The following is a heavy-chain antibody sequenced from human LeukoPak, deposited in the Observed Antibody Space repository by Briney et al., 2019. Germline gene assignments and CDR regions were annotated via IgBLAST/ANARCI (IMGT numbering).Heavy chain of an antibody. V-gene: IGHV4-61*02. CDR2: IYTSGST. CDR3: ARVFQVVVAPEWFDP. J-gene: IGHJ5*02. Sequence: PSETLSLTCTVSGGSISSGSYYWSWIRQPAGKGLEWIGRIYTSGSTNCNPSLKSRVTISVDTSKNQFSLKLSSVTAADTAVYYCARVFQVVVAPEWFDPWGQGTLVTVSS. CDR1: GGSISSGSYY. D-gene: IGHD2-15*01.